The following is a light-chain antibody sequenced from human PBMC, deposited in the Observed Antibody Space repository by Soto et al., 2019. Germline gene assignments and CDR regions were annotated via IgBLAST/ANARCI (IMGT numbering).Light chain of an antibody. CDR3: TSYTSSSTLV. CDR1: SSDVGGYNY. J-gene: IGLJ1*01. V-gene: IGLV2-14*01. CDR2: GVS. Sequence: QSVLTQPASVSGSPGQPISISCTGTSSDVGGYNYVSWYQQHPGKAPKLMIYGVSYRPSGVSNRFSGSKSDNTASLTISGLQAEDEADYYCTSYTSSSTLVFGTGTKLTVL.